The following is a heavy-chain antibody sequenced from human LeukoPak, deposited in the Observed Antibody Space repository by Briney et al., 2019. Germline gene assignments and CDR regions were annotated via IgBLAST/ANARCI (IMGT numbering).Heavy chain of an antibody. J-gene: IGHJ4*02. CDR3: ARSGSIFGVVIELYYFDY. CDR1: GGSISSYY. CDR2: IYTSGST. D-gene: IGHD3-3*01. V-gene: IGHV4-4*07. Sequence: SETLSLTCTVSGGSISSYYWSWIRQPARKGLEWIGRIYTSGSTNYNPSLKSRVTMSVDTSKNQFSLKLSSVTAADTAVYYCARSGSIFGVVIELYYFDYWGQGTLVTVSS.